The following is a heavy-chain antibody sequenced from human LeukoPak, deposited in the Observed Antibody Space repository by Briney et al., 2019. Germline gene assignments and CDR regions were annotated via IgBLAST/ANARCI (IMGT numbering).Heavy chain of an antibody. J-gene: IGHJ4*02. V-gene: IGHV1-18*01. CDR3: AWGARYCSSTSCYRLDY. Sequence: SVKVSCKASGYTFTSYGVSWVREAPGHGLEWMGWIRAYNGKTTYPTKLQARVTMTTDTSTSTAYMELRSLRSDDTAVYYCAWGARYCSSTSCYRLDYWGRGTLVTVSS. CDR2: IRAYNGKT. CDR1: GYTFTSYG. D-gene: IGHD2-2*01.